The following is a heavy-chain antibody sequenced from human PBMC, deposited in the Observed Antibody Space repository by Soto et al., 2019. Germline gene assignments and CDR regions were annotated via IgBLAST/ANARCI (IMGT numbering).Heavy chain of an antibody. Sequence: SETLSLTCTVSGGSISSGGYYWSWIRQHPGKGLEWIGSIYYSGSTYYNPSLKSRVTISVDTSKNQFSLKLSSVTAADTAVYYCARGPRTTMVRGIFNYYAMDVWGQGTTVTVSS. D-gene: IGHD3-10*01. V-gene: IGHV4-39*01. CDR3: ARGPRTTMVRGIFNYYAMDV. CDR2: IYYSGST. J-gene: IGHJ6*02. CDR1: GGSISSGGYY.